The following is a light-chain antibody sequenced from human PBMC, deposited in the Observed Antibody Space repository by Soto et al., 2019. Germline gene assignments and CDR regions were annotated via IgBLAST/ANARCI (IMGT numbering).Light chain of an antibody. CDR2: DAS. J-gene: IGKJ5*01. Sequence: DIQMTQSPASLSASLGDRVTITCRASQSISSWLAWYQQKPGKAPKLLIYDASNLESGVPSRFSGSGSGTEFTLTISSLQPDDFATYYCQQYNSYLITFGQGTRLEIK. V-gene: IGKV1-5*01. CDR3: QQYNSYLIT. CDR1: QSISSW.